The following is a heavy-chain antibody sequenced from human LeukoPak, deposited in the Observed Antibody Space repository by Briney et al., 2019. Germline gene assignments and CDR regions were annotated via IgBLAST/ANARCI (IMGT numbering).Heavy chain of an antibody. Sequence: QPGGSLRLSCAASKFAFSSYAMSWVRRAPGKGLEWVATIRQDGSEKYYVDSVKGRFTISRDNAKNSLYLQMNSLRAEDTAVYYCARYLRVFDYWGQGTLVTVSS. CDR3: ARYLRVFDY. V-gene: IGHV3-7*01. CDR1: KFAFSSYA. J-gene: IGHJ4*02. D-gene: IGHD3-16*01. CDR2: IRQDGSEK.